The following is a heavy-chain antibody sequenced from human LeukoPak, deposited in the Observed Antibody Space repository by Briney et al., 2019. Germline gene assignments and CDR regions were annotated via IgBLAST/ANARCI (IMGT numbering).Heavy chain of an antibody. Sequence: SQTLSLTCAVSGGSISSGGYPWSWIRQPPGRGLEWIRYIYHSGSTYYNPSLKSRVTISVDRSKNQFSLKLSSVTAADTAVYYCARVDWDTPIKHAFDIWGQGTMVTVSS. CDR3: ARVDWDTPIKHAFDI. CDR1: GGSISSGGYP. D-gene: IGHD2-15*01. V-gene: IGHV4-30-2*01. J-gene: IGHJ3*02. CDR2: IYHSGST.